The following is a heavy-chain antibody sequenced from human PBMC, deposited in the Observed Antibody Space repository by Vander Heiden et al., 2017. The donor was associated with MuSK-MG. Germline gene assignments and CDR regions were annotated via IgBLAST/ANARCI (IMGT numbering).Heavy chain of an antibody. Sequence: TCTVSGGSISSSSYYWGWIRQPPGKGLAWIGSIYYSGSTYYNPSLKSRVTISVDTSKNQFSLKLSSVTAADTAVYYCARQTVGWFDPWGQGTLVTVSS. J-gene: IGHJ5*02. CDR2: IYYSGST. CDR1: GGSISSSSYY. CDR3: ARQTVGWFDP. V-gene: IGHV4-39*01. D-gene: IGHD3-10*01.